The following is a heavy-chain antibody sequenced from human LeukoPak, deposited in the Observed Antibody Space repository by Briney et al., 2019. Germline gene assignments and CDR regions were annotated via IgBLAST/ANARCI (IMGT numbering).Heavy chain of an antibody. D-gene: IGHD3-10*01. Sequence: SETLSLTCTDSGGSISSGDYYWSWIRQPPGKGLEWIGYIYYSGSTYYNPSLKSRVTISVDTSKNQFSLKLSSVTAADTAVYYCARGLYYGSGSYSMVDPWGQGTLVTVSS. CDR1: GGSISSGDYY. J-gene: IGHJ5*02. CDR3: ARGLYYGSGSYSMVDP. CDR2: IYYSGST. V-gene: IGHV4-30-4*01.